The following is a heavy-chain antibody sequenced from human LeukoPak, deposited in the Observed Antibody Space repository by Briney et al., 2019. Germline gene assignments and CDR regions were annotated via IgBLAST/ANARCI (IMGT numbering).Heavy chain of an antibody. CDR1: GFTFSTYW. D-gene: IGHD3-22*01. V-gene: IGHV3-74*01. Sequence: GGSLRLSCAASGFTFSTYWMHWVRHAPGKGLVWVSRIKSDGSTNYADSVKGRFTISRDNAKNTVSLQMNSLRPEDPGVYYCARAPSEIGGYYPEYFRHWGQGTLVTVSS. CDR2: IKSDGST. J-gene: IGHJ1*01. CDR3: ARAPSEIGGYYPEYFRH.